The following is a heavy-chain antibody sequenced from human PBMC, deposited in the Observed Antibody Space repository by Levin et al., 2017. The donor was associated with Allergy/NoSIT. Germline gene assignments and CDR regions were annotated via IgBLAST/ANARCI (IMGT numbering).Heavy chain of an antibody. J-gene: IGHJ6*02. D-gene: IGHD6-19*01. CDR2: ISYDGSNK. V-gene: IGHV3-30-3*01. CDR3: ARDKGEKQWLVYYYYGMDV. Sequence: GGSLRLSCAASGFTFRSYAMHWVRQAPGKGLEWVAVISYDGSNKYYADSVKGRFTISRDNSKNTLYLQMNSLRAEDTAVYYCARDKGEKQWLVYYYYGMDVWGQGTTVTVSS. CDR1: GFTFRSYA.